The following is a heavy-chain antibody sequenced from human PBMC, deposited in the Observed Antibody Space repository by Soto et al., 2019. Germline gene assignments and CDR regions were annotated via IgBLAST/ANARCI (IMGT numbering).Heavy chain of an antibody. CDR2: IYYSGST. Sequence: SETLSLTCTVSGGSISSYYWSWIRQPPGKGLEWIGYIYYSGSTNYNPSLKSRVTISVDTSKNQFSLKLSSVTAADTAVYYCARGIYYHDSSTPVNWFDPWGQGTLVTVSS. D-gene: IGHD3-22*01. V-gene: IGHV4-59*01. CDR1: GGSISSYY. CDR3: ARGIYYHDSSTPVNWFDP. J-gene: IGHJ5*02.